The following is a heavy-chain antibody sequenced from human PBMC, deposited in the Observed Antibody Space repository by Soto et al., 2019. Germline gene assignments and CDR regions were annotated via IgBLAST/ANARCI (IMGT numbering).Heavy chain of an antibody. CDR1: GYSFTSYW. CDR2: IYPGDSDT. Sequence: PGESLQISFKGSGYSFTSYWIGWVRQMPGKGLAWMEIIYPGDSDTRYSPSFQGQVTISADKSISTAYLQWSSLKASDTAMYYCARQIEPQLGYCSSTSCSQAAFDIWGQGTMVTVSS. J-gene: IGHJ3*02. D-gene: IGHD2-2*01. V-gene: IGHV5-51*01. CDR3: ARQIEPQLGYCSSTSCSQAAFDI.